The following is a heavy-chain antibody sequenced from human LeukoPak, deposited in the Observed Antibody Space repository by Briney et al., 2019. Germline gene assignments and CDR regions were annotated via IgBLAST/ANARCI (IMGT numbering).Heavy chain of an antibody. Sequence: SVKVSCKASGGTFSSYAISWVRQAPGQGLGWMGGIIPIFGTANYAQKFQGRVTITADESTSTAYMELSSLRSEDTAVYYCARGTEMATIKGYYYYGMDVWGQGTTVTVSS. J-gene: IGHJ6*02. V-gene: IGHV1-69*01. D-gene: IGHD5-24*01. CDR2: IIPIFGTA. CDR3: ARGTEMATIKGYYYYGMDV. CDR1: GGTFSSYA.